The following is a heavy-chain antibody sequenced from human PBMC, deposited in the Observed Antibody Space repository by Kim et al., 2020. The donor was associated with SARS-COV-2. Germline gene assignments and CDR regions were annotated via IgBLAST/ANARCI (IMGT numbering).Heavy chain of an antibody. Sequence: GGSLRLSCAASGFTVSSNYMSWVRQAPGKGLEWVSVIYSGGSTYYADSVKGRFTISRDNAKNTLYLQMNSLRAEDTAVYYCARDGGSQMYYFDYWGQGTLVTVSS. CDR3: ARDGGSQMYYFDY. CDR1: GFTVSSNY. J-gene: IGHJ4*02. CDR2: IYSGGST. V-gene: IGHV3-66*01. D-gene: IGHD1-26*01.